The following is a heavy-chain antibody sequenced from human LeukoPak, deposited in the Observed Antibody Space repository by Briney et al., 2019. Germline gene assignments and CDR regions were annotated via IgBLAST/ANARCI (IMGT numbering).Heavy chain of an antibody. CDR1: GFTFSNAW. CDR2: IKSITDGGTT. Sequence: GGSLRLSCAASGFTFSNAWMSWVRQAPGKGLEWVGRIKSITDGGTTDYAAPVKGRFTISRDDSKNTLDLQMNSLKTEDTAVYYCTTASGFTTYYYDSSGYPDYWGQGTLVTVSS. J-gene: IGHJ4*02. CDR3: TTASGFTTYYYDSSGYPDY. D-gene: IGHD3-22*01. V-gene: IGHV3-15*01.